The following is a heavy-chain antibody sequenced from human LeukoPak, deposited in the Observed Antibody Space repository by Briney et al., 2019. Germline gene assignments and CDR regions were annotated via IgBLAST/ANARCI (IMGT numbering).Heavy chain of an antibody. CDR3: ARTYDFWSGDWSGGDY. V-gene: IGHV4-39*01. CDR2: IYYSGST. J-gene: IGHJ4*02. CDR1: GGSISSSSYY. Sequence: SSETLSLTCTVSGGSISSSSYYWGWIRQPPGKGLEWIGSIYYSGSTYYNPSLKSRVTISVDTSKNQFSLELSSVTAADTAVYYCARTYDFWSGDWSGGDYWGQGTLVTVSS. D-gene: IGHD3-3*01.